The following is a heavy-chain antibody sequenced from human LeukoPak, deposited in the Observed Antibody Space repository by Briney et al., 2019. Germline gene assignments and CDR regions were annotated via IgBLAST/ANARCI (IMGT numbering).Heavy chain of an antibody. Sequence: GGSLRLSCAASGFTFSSYAMSWVRQAPRKGLEWVSAISGSGGSTYYADSVKGRFTISRDNSKNTLYLQMDSLRADDTAVYYCARYSGSYYYPPAWDLWGQGTLVTVSS. CDR2: ISGSGGST. J-gene: IGHJ4*02. D-gene: IGHD1-26*01. CDR1: GFTFSSYA. V-gene: IGHV3-23*01. CDR3: ARYSGSYYYPPAWDL.